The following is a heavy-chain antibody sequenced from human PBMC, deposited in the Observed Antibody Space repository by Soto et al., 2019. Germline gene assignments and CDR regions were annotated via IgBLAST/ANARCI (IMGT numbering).Heavy chain of an antibody. V-gene: IGHV3-23*01. D-gene: IGHD3-16*02. J-gene: IGHJ4*02. CDR1: GFTFSSYA. Sequence: GGSLRLSCAASGFTFSSYAMSWVRQAPGKGLEWVSAISGSGGSTYYSDSVKGRFTISRDNSKNTLYLQMNSLRAEDTAVYYCAKADGDYVWGSYRSHVGGLDYWGQGTLVTVSS. CDR2: ISGSGGST. CDR3: AKADGDYVWGSYRSHVGGLDY.